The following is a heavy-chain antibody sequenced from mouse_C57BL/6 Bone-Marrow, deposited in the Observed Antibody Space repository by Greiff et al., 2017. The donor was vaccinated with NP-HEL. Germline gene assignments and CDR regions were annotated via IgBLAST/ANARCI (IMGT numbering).Heavy chain of an antibody. CDR2: IYPGGGYT. Sequence: QVQLQQSGAELVRPGTSVKMSCKASGYTFTNYWIGWAKQRPGHGLEWIGDIYPGGGYTNYNEKFKGKATLTADESSSTAYMQFSSLTSEDSAIYYCARADDYFYYNAMDYWGQGTAVTVSS. V-gene: IGHV1-63*01. CDR3: ARADDYFYYNAMDY. J-gene: IGHJ4*01. CDR1: GYTFTNYW. D-gene: IGHD2-4*01.